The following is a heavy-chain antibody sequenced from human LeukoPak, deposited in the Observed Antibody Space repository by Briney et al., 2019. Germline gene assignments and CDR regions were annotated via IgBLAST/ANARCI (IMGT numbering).Heavy chain of an antibody. D-gene: IGHD2-21*02. CDR3: ARESKGWRRPQHAFVI. CDR1: GFTFSSYW. CDR2: IKPDGGDK. J-gene: IGHJ3*02. V-gene: IGHV3-7*01. Sequence: GGSLRLSCAASGFTFSSYWMRWVRQAPGKGLEWVAYIKPDGGDKYYVDSVKGRFTISRDNAKNSLYLEMNSLRAEDTAVYYCARESKGWRRPQHAFVISGEGAMVTDSS.